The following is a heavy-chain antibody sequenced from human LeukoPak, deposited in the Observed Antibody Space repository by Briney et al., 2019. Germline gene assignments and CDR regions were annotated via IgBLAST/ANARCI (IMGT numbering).Heavy chain of an antibody. V-gene: IGHV4-59*01. J-gene: IGHJ4*02. CDR3: ARMSRFSWTPYYFDY. CDR1: GDSISSSY. Sequence: SETLSLTCTVSGDSISSSYWSWIRQPPGKGLEWIGYIYHNGITNYNPFLKSRVTISIDTSKTQFSLKLSSVTAADTAVYYCARMSRFSWTPYYFDYWSQGTLVIVSS. D-gene: IGHD3/OR15-3a*01. CDR2: IYHNGIT.